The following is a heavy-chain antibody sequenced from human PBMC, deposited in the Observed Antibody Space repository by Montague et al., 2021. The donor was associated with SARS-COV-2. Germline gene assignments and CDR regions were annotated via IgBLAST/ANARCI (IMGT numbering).Heavy chain of an antibody. V-gene: IGHV3-48*03. D-gene: IGHD3-22*01. CDR2: ISSSGSSI. CDR1: GFTFSSYD. CDR3: AREGYYDSSGYPLSY. J-gene: IGHJ4*02. Sequence: SLRLSCTASGFTFSSYDMNWVRQAPGKGLEWVSYISSSGSSIYYXDSVKGRFTISRDNAKNSLYLQMNSLSAEDTAVYYCAREGYYDSSGYPLSYWGQGTLVTVSS.